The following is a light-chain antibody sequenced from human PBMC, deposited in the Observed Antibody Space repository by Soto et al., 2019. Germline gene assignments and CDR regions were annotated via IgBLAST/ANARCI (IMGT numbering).Light chain of an antibody. J-gene: IGKJ2*01. CDR3: HHYGTSPPRYI. CDR1: QGINSH. CDR2: AAS. Sequence: GDSVTLTFRASQGINSHLAWYQQGTGKAPKLLIYAASTLQSGVPSRFSGSASGTDFTLTISRLEPEDVAVYYCHHYGTSPPRYIFGQGTKVDIK. V-gene: IGKV1-9*01.